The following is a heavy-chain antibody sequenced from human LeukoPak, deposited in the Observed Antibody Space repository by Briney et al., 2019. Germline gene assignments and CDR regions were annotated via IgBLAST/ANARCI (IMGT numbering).Heavy chain of an antibody. V-gene: IGHV3-23*01. CDR2: ISGSGGST. Sequence: GSLRLSCAASGFTFSSYAMSWVRQAPGKGLEWVSAISGSGGSTYYADSAKGRFTISRDNSKNTMYLQMNSLRAEDTAVYYCAKGGSVRGDNVDYWGQGTLVTVSS. J-gene: IGHJ4*02. D-gene: IGHD3-10*01. CDR3: AKGGSVRGDNVDY. CDR1: GFTFSSYA.